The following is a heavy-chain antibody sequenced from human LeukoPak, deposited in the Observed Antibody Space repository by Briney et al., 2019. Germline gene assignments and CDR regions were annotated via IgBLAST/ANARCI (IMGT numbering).Heavy chain of an antibody. Sequence: ASVTVSCKVSGYTLTELSMHWVRQAPGKGLEWVGGFDTEDGETYIAQKFQGRVSMTEDTSTDKAYMDLNSLRSEDTAVYYCATAPLPDVYYSSCWRCFDYWGQGTLVTVSS. D-gene: IGHD6-19*01. J-gene: IGHJ4*02. CDR1: GYTLTELS. CDR3: ATAPLPDVYYSSCWRCFDY. CDR2: FDTEDGET. V-gene: IGHV1-24*01.